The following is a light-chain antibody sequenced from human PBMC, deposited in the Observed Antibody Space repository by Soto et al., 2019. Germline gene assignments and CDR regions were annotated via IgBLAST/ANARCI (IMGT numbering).Light chain of an antibody. J-gene: IGKJ5*01. CDR3: QQFNSYPIT. CDR2: TAS. V-gene: IGKV1-9*01. Sequence: DIQLTQSPSFLSASVGDRVTITCRASQVNSSYLAWYQQKPGKAPKLLIYTASTLQSGVPSRFSGSGSGTEFTLTISGLQREDFATYYCQQFNSYPITFGQGTRLEIK. CDR1: QVNSSY.